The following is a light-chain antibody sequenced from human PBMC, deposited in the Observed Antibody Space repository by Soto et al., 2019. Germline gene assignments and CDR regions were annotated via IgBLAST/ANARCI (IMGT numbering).Light chain of an antibody. J-gene: IGKJ2*03. CDR2: AAS. V-gene: IGKV1-39*01. Sequence: DIQMTQSPSSLSASVGDRVTITCRASQNIRVYLNWYQQKPGKAPKPLIYAASTLLSGVPSRFSGSGSGTDFTLTISSLQPEDFATDYCQQIFGTRYSFGQGTKLEI. CDR3: QQIFGTRYS. CDR1: QNIRVY.